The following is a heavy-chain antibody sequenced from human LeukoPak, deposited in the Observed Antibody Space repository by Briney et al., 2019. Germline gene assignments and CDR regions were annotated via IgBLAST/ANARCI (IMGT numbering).Heavy chain of an antibody. V-gene: IGHV4-34*01. CDR3: ARSGYDILTGYYHDY. CDR1: GFTFSSYE. D-gene: IGHD3-9*01. J-gene: IGHJ4*02. CDR2: INHSGST. Sequence: GSLRLSCAASGFTFSSYEMNWVRQPPGKGLEWIGEINHSGSTNYNPSLKSRVTISVDTSKNQFSLKLSSVTAADTAVYYCARSGYDILTGYYHDYWGQGTLVTVSS.